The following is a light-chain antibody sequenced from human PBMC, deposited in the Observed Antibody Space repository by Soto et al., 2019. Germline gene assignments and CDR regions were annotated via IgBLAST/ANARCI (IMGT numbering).Light chain of an antibody. CDR1: QSVSTNY. V-gene: IGKV3-20*01. J-gene: IGKJ1*01. CDR2: GAS. CDR3: QQYGSSPPT. Sequence: EIVLTQSQGTLSWSPGERATLSCRASQSVSTNYLAWYQRKPGQAPRLLIYGASSRATDIPDRFSGSGSGTDFTLTITRLKPEDFAVYYCQQYGSSPPTFGQGTKVEL.